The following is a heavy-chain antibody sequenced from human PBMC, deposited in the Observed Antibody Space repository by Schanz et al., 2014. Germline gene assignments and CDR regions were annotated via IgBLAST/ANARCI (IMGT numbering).Heavy chain of an antibody. D-gene: IGHD3-10*01. Sequence: VQLVESGGGVVQPGRSLRLSCAASGFTFSSYGMLWVRQAPGKGLEWVSSISWNSGSIDYADSVKGRFTISRDDAKNSLYLQMNSLSAEDTAVYYCARVEVSMVQGLIPSYYFDSWGQGTPVTVSS. CDR3: ARVEVSMVQGLIPSYYFDS. V-gene: IGHV3-48*01. CDR2: ISWNSGSI. J-gene: IGHJ4*02. CDR1: GFTFSSYG.